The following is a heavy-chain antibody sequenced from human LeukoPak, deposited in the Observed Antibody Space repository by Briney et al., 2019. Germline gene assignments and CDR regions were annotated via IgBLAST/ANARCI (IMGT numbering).Heavy chain of an antibody. J-gene: IGHJ4*02. V-gene: IGHV3-23*01. CDR1: DFSFTTYA. CDR3: AKDDGYFDY. D-gene: IGHD5-24*01. Sequence: GGSLRLSCAASDFSFTTYAMSWVRQAPGKGLEWVSSISGGDPTTYYADSVKGRFTISRDNSKNTLSLQMNSLRAEDTAVYYCAKDDGYFDYWGQGTLVTVSS. CDR2: ISGGDPTT.